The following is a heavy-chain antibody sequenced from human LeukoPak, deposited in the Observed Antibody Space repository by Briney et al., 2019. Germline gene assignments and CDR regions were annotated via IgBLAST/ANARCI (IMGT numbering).Heavy chain of an antibody. Sequence: VASVKVSCKASGGTFSSYAISWVRQAPGQGLEWMGGIIPIFGTANYAQKFQGRVTITADESTSTAYMELSSLRSDDTAVYYCARDRGGACSSTSCYTGSLGYWGQGTLVTVSS. D-gene: IGHD2-2*02. V-gene: IGHV1-69*13. J-gene: IGHJ4*02. CDR1: GGTFSSYA. CDR3: ARDRGGACSSTSCYTGSLGY. CDR2: IIPIFGTA.